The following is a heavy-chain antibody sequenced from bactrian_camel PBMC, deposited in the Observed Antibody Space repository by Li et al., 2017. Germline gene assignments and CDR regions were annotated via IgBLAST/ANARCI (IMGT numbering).Heavy chain of an antibody. CDR1: GDPDSRTC. V-gene: IGHV3-3*01. CDR2: ICTGSP. D-gene: IGHD2*01. Sequence: HVQLVESGGGSVQAGESLTLSCVATGDPDSRTCMAWFRQVPGEEREEREGVAAICTGSPFYGDSAKGRFTIAEDNAKKTVYLAMNRLKPDDTAMYYCAADWGGRGYCYTEWGISPTDFGYWGQGTQVTVS. J-gene: IGHJ6*01. CDR3: AADWGGRGYCYTEWGISPTDFGY.